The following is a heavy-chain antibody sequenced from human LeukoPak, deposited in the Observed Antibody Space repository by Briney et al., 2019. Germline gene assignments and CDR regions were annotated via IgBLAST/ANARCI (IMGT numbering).Heavy chain of an antibody. D-gene: IGHD2-15*01. J-gene: IGHJ4*02. CDR1: GYTFTDYG. Sequence: ASVKVSCKASGYTFTDYGISWVRQAPGQGLEWMGWITADNGNANYAQKFQGRVTMTADTSTSTAYMELRSLRSDDTAVYYCARALYCISSNCYDGASDYWGQGTLVTVSS. CDR3: ARALYCISSNCYDGASDY. V-gene: IGHV1-18*01. CDR2: ITADNGNA.